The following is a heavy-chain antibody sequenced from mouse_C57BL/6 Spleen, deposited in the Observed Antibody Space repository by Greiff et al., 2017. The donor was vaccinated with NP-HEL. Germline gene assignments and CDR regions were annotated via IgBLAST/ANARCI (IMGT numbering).Heavy chain of an antibody. CDR3: ARLGDDYDIDY. CDR2: ILPGSGST. Sequence: VQLQQSGAELMKPGASVKLSCKATGYTFTGYWIEWVKQRPGHGLEWIGEILPGSGSTNYNEKFKGKATFTADTSSNTAYIQLSSLTTEDSAIYYCARLGDDYDIDYWGQGTTLTVSS. D-gene: IGHD2-4*01. J-gene: IGHJ2*01. V-gene: IGHV1-9*01. CDR1: GYTFTGYW.